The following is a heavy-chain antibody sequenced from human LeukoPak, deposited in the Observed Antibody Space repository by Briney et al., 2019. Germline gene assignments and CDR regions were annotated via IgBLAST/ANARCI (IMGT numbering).Heavy chain of an antibody. D-gene: IGHD3-22*01. Sequence: GGSLRLSCAASGFTFSDYYMSWIRQAPGKGLEWVSYISSSNSYTNYADSVKGRFYADSVKGRFTISRDNAKNSLYLQMNSLRAEGTAVYYCASLTYYFDSSGYYPGYFQHWGQGTLVTVSS. CDR2: ISSSNSYT. CDR3: ASLTYYFDSSGYYPGYFQH. CDR1: GFTFSDYY. V-gene: IGHV3-11*03. J-gene: IGHJ1*01.